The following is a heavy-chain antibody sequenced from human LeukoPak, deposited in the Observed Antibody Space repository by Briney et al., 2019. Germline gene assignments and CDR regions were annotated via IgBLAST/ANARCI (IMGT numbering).Heavy chain of an antibody. CDR2: IGTSTTYI. J-gene: IGHJ4*02. Sequence: GGSLRLSCAASGFTFSTYPMKWVRQAPGKGLEWVSSIGTSTTYIYYADSVKGRFTISRDNAKNSLYLQMNSLRAEDTAVYYCARDGSSSYYFDYWGQGTLVTVSS. D-gene: IGHD6-6*01. V-gene: IGHV3-21*01. CDR3: ARDGSSSYYFDY. CDR1: GFTFSTYP.